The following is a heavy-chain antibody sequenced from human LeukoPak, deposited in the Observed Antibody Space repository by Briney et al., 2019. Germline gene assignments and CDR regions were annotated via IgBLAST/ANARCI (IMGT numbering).Heavy chain of an antibody. CDR1: GGTFSSYA. J-gene: IGHJ4*02. V-gene: IGHV1-69*05. CDR3: ARGERQHRSSWYYFDY. D-gene: IGHD6-13*01. CDR2: IIPIFGTA. Sequence: EASVKVSCKASGGTFSSYAISWVRQAPGQGLEWMGGIIPIFGTANYAQKFQGRVTITTDESTSTAYMELSSLRSEDTAVYYCARGERQHRSSWYYFDYWGQGTLVTVSS.